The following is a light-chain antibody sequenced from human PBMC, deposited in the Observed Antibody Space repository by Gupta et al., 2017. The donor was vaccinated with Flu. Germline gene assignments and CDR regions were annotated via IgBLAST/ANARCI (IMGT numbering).Light chain of an antibody. CDR3: VQRFSYPWT. CDR1: QGIRDY. Sequence: DIQISQSPSSLSASVGDTVTITCRASQGIRDYLGWYQQTPGRAPKLLICATYNLQSGVPSRFSGTAAGTEFTITISSLQTEGFATYYCVQRFSYPWTFGQGTKVDIK. V-gene: IGKV1-17*01. J-gene: IGKJ1*01. CDR2: ATY.